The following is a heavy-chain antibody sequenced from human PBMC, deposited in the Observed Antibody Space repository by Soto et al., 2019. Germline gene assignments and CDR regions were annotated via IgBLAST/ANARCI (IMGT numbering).Heavy chain of an antibody. J-gene: IGHJ4*02. V-gene: IGHV4-34*01. D-gene: IGHD2-15*01. Sequence: PSETLSLTCAVYGGSFSGYYWSWIRQPPGKGLEWIGEINHSGSTNYNPSLKSRVTISVDTSKNQFSLKLSSVTAADTAVYYCARVVSCSGGSCSGAGDYRGKGTLVTVSS. CDR1: GGSFSGYY. CDR2: INHSGST. CDR3: ARVVSCSGGSCSGAGDY.